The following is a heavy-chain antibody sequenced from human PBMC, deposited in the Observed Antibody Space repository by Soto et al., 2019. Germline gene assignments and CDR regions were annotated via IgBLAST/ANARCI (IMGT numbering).Heavy chain of an antibody. CDR3: ARFVVVTAIEYGSRGMDV. V-gene: IGHV4-30-4*01. Sequence: QVQLQESGPGLVKPSQTLSLTCTVSGGSISSGDYYWSWIRQPPGKGLEWIGYIYYSGSTYYNPSLKSRVTISVDTSNNQCSLKLSSVPAADPAVYYCARFVVVTAIEYGSRGMDVWGQGTTVTVSS. CDR2: IYYSGST. J-gene: IGHJ6*02. CDR1: GGSISSGDYY. D-gene: IGHD2-21*02.